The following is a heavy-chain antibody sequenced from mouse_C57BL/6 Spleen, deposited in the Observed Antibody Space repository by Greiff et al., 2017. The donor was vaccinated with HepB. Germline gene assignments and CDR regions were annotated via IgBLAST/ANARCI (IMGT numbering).Heavy chain of an antibody. CDR2: IYPRSGNT. CDR3: ASNDGYYFFDY. D-gene: IGHD2-3*01. J-gene: IGHJ2*01. CDR1: GYTFTSYG. Sequence: QVQLKQSGAELARPGASVKLSCKASGYTFTSYGISWVKQRTGQGLEWIGEIYPRSGNTYYNEKFKGKATLTADKSSSTAYMELRSLTSEDSAVYFCASNDGYYFFDYGGQGTTLTVSS. V-gene: IGHV1-81*01.